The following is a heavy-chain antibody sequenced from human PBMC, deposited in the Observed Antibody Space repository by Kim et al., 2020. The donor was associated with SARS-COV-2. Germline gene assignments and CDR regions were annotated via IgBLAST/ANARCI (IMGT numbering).Heavy chain of an antibody. V-gene: IGHV3-48*03. Sequence: STISYAASVKGRFTISRDNAKNSLYLQMNSMRAEDTAVYYCASISGSYFSWGQGTLVTVSS. CDR3: ASISGSYFS. J-gene: IGHJ4*02. D-gene: IGHD1-26*01. CDR2: STI.